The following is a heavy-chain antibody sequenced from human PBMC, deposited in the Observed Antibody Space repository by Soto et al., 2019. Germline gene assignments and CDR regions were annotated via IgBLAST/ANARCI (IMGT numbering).Heavy chain of an antibody. CDR2: IYSGGST. CDR1: GFTVSSNY. CDR3: ARDFRPPYGVRYFDY. D-gene: IGHD4-17*01. V-gene: IGHV3-53*04. J-gene: IGHJ4*02. Sequence: EVQLVESGGGLVQPGGSLRLSCAASGFTVSSNYMSWVRQAPGKGLEWVSVIYSGGSTYYADSVKGRFTISRHNSTNTLYLLMNSLRAEDTAVYYCARDFRPPYGVRYFDYWGQGTLVTVSS.